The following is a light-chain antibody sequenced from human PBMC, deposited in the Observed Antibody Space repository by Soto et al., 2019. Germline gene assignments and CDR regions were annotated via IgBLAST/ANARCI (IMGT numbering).Light chain of an antibody. J-gene: IGKJ1*01. CDR2: GAS. CDR3: QQYSTYTPRT. CDR1: QSVSSTY. V-gene: IGKV3-20*01. Sequence: EIVLTQSPGTLSLSPGERATLSCRASQSVSSTYVAWYQQKSGQAPRLLIYGASSRATGIPDRFSGSGSGTDFTLTISRLEPDDFATYYCQQYSTYTPRTFGQGTKVEIK.